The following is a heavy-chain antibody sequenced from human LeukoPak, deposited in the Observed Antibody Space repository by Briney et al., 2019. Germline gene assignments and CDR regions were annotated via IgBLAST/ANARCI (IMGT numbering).Heavy chain of an antibody. CDR2: ISSSSSYI. CDR3: ARVRVVVPAAVESYYYMDV. J-gene: IGHJ6*03. CDR1: GFTFSSYS. D-gene: IGHD2-2*01. Sequence: GGSLRLSCAASGFTFSSYSMNWVRQAPGKGLEWVSSISSSSSYIYYADSVKGRFTISRDNAKNSLYLQMNSLRAEDTAVYYCARVRVVVPAAVESYYYMDVWGKGTTVTVSS. V-gene: IGHV3-21*01.